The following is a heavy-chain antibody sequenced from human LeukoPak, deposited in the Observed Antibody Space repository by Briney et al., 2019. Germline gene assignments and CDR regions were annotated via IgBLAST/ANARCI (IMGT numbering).Heavy chain of an antibody. CDR1: GYTFTSYS. D-gene: IGHD3-10*01. CDR2: INPSGGST. CDR3: ARDRITMVRGVHEGPYYFDY. J-gene: IGHJ4*02. Sequence: ASVKVSCKASGYTFTSYSMHWVRQAPGQGLEWMGIINPSGGSTSYAQKFQGRVTMTRDTSTSTVYMELSSLRSEDTAVYYCARDRITMVRGVHEGPYYFDYWGQGTLVTVSS. V-gene: IGHV1-46*01.